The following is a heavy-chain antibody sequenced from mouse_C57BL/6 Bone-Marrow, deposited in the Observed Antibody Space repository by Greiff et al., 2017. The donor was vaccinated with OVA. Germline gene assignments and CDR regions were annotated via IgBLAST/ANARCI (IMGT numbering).Heavy chain of an antibody. D-gene: IGHD2-4*01. Sequence: VQLQESGAELAGPGASVKLSCKASGYTFTSYGLSWVKQRTGQGLEWIGALYPRSGNTYYTETFKGKATLTADKSSSTAYMELRSLTSEDSAVYFCARGGLRRRFAYWGQGTLVTVSA. CDR2: LYPRSGNT. CDR1: GYTFTSYG. J-gene: IGHJ3*01. CDR3: ARGGLRRRFAY. V-gene: IGHV1-81*01.